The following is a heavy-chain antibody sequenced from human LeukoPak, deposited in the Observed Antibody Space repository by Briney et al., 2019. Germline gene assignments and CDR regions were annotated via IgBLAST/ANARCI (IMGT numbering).Heavy chain of an antibody. CDR3: ARDVTSLQYGDYADY. V-gene: IGHV7-4-1*02. Sequence: GASVKASCKASGYTFTSYAMNWVRQAPGQGLEWMGWINTNTGNPTYAQGFTGRFVFSLDTSVSTAYLQISSLKAEDTAVYYCARDVTSLQYGDYADYWGQGTLVTVSS. CDR2: INTNTGNP. D-gene: IGHD4-17*01. J-gene: IGHJ4*02. CDR1: GYTFTSYA.